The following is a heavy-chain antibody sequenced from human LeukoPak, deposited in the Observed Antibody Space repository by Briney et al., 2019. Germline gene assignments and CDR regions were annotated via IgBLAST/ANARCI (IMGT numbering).Heavy chain of an antibody. CDR1: GFTFSSYS. CDR3: AAGPIAVAGNHFDY. J-gene: IGHJ4*02. Sequence: GGSLRLSCAASGFTFSSYSMNWVRQAPGKGLEWVSFISTSSSYIHYADSVKGRFTISRDNAKKSLYLQTNSLRAEDMAVYYCAAGPIAVAGNHFDYWGQGTLVTVSS. D-gene: IGHD6-19*01. CDR2: ISTSSSYI. V-gene: IGHV3-21*01.